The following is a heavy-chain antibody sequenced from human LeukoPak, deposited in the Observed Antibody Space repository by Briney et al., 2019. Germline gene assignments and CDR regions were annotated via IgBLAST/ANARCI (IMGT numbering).Heavy chain of an antibody. CDR2: IYYSGST. Sequence: SQTLSLTCTVSGGSISSGGYYWSWIRQHPGKGLEWIGYIYYSGSTFYNPSLKSRVTISVDTSKNQCALKLSSVTAAVTAVYYCARTVVVTATIDYWGQGTLVTVSS. J-gene: IGHJ4*02. CDR1: GGSISSGGYY. D-gene: IGHD2-21*02. CDR3: ARTVVVTATIDY. V-gene: IGHV4-31*03.